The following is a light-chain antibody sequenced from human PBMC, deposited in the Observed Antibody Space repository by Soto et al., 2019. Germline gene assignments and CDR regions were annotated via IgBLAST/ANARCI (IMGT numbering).Light chain of an antibody. CDR3: QQSGSSPRT. V-gene: IGKV3-20*01. CDR1: QSVSSRY. Sequence: IVLSQCPGNLSLYAGEGATLSCRASQSVSSRYLAWYQQKPGQAPRLIIYGASSGATGIPDRFSVSVSGTDGTISISRLEPEDGTVNDGQQSGSSPRTFGQGTKVDIK. J-gene: IGKJ1*01. CDR2: GAS.